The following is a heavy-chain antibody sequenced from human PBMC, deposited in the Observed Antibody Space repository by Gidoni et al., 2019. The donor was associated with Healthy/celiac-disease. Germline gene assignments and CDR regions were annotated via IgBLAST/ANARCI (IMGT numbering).Heavy chain of an antibody. CDR1: GYTFTSYG. D-gene: IGHD1-26*01. J-gene: IGHJ4*02. CDR3: ARVTYSGSYYLGY. Sequence: QAQLLQSGAEVKKPGASLEVSFKASGYTFTSYGISWVRQAPGQGLEWMGWIRASNGSTNSAQKLQDSVSMPTRTSTSTAYMELWSLGSDDTTVYYCARVTYSGSYYLGYWGQGTLVTVSS. V-gene: IGHV1-18*04. CDR2: IRASNGST.